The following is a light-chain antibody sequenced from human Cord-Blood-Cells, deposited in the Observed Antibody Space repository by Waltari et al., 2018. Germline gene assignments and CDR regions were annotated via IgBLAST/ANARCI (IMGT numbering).Light chain of an antibody. Sequence: EIVMTQSPATLSVSPGERATLSCRASQSVSSHLACDPPKPGQAPRLLIYGASTRATGIPARFSGSGSGTEFTLTISSLQSEDFAVYYCQQYNNWPPLTFGGGTKVEIK. CDR3: QQYNNWPPLT. J-gene: IGKJ4*01. CDR2: GAS. V-gene: IGKV3-15*01. CDR1: QSVSSH.